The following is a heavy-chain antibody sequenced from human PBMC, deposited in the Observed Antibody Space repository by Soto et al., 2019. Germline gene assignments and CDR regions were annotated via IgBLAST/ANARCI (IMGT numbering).Heavy chain of an antibody. Sequence: GGSLRLSCAASGFTFSSYAMSWVRQAPGKGLEWVSAISGSGGSTYYADSVKGRFTISRDNSKNTLYLQMNSLRAEDTAVYYCASRGVGTTDGMDVWGQGTTVTVSS. J-gene: IGHJ6*02. V-gene: IGHV3-23*01. CDR2: ISGSGGST. CDR1: GFTFSSYA. CDR3: ASRGVGTTDGMDV. D-gene: IGHD1-7*01.